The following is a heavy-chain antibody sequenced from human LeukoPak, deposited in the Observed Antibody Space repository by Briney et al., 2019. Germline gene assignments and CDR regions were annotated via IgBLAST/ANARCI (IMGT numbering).Heavy chain of an antibody. D-gene: IGHD1-1*01. V-gene: IGHV3-33*01. CDR3: ARWGGTRQYYFDY. CDR2: TRVDGSIK. Sequence: GGSLRLSCAVSGFIFSDYGFHWVRQAPGKGLEWVADTRVDGSIKQYADSVKGRFTISRDDSKNTLYLQMNFLKAEDTAVYYLARWGGTRQYYFDYWGQGTLVTVSS. CDR1: GFIFSDYG. J-gene: IGHJ4*02.